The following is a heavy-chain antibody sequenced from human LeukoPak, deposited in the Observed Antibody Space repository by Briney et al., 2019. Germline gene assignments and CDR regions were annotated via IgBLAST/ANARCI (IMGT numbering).Heavy chain of an antibody. Sequence: GGSLRLSCAASGFTFSNAWMSWVRQAPGKGLEWVSSISSSSSSIYYADSLKGRFTISRDNAKISLYLQMNSLRAEDTAVYYCARLADYGNYGPREYLDFWGQGTLVTVSS. V-gene: IGHV3-21*01. CDR2: ISSSSSSI. J-gene: IGHJ4*02. CDR3: ARLADYGNYGPREYLDF. CDR1: GFTFSNAW. D-gene: IGHD4-11*01.